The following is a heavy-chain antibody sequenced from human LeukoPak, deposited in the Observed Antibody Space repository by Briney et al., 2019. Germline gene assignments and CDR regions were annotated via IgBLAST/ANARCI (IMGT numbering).Heavy chain of an antibody. CDR3: AREASIGDWSVDY. J-gene: IGHJ4*02. V-gene: IGHV3-11*04. D-gene: IGHD3-9*01. CDR2: ISSSGSTI. Sequence: PGGSLRLSCAASGFTFSDYYMSWIRQAPGKGLEWVSYISSSGSTIYYADSVKGRFTISRDNPKNSLYLQMNSLRAEDTAVYYCAREASIGDWSVDYWGQGTLVTVSS. CDR1: GFTFSDYY.